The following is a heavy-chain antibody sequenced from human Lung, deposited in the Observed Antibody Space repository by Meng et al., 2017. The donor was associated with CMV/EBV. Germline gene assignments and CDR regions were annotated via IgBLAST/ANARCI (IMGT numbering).Heavy chain of an antibody. CDR2: VNPVSDDT. CDR1: GYTFSGFY. D-gene: IGHD6-19*01. J-gene: IGHJ4*01. CDR3: AKSSDNGWSS. V-gene: IGHV1-2*06. Sequence: VQRVASGAEVKSPGAPVRISCQASGYTFSGFYMNWARQAPGHGLEWLGRVNPVSDDTHYAQKFVGRLTVTRGATINTAFMELTSLRPDDTAVYYCAKSSDNGWSSWGPGTLVTVSS.